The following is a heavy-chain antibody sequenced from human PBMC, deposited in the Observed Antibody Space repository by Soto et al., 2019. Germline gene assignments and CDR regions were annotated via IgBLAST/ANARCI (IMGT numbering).Heavy chain of an antibody. Sequence: GGSLRLSCAASGFTFSSYAMSWVRQAPGKGLEWVSAISGSGGSTYYADSVKGRFTISRDNSKNTLYLQMNSLRAEDTAVYYCAKDQGDDFWSGYPNPYYMDVWGKGTTVTVSS. V-gene: IGHV3-23*01. D-gene: IGHD3-3*01. CDR2: ISGSGGST. CDR3: AKDQGDDFWSGYPNPYYMDV. CDR1: GFTFSSYA. J-gene: IGHJ6*03.